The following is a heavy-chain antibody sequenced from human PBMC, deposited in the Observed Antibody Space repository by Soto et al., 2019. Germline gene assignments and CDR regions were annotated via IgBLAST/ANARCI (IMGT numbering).Heavy chain of an antibody. V-gene: IGHV3-23*01. CDR2: INEGGSSK. CDR3: MKDYPRAGIPSMVVVAGALVFMDV. CDR1: GFTFSNYA. Sequence: GGSLRLSCVASGFTFSNYAMSWFRQAPGKGLEWVSGINEGGSSKWYADSVKGRFTTSRDNSKNIVDLQMYSLRDEDTVIYYGMKDYPRAGIPSMVVVAGALVFMDVWGKGTTVTVSS. D-gene: IGHD2-15*01. J-gene: IGHJ6*03.